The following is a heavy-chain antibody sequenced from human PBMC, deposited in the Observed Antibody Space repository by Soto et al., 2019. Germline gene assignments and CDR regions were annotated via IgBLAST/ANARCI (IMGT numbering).Heavy chain of an antibody. D-gene: IGHD3-9*01. CDR1: GGSISSGGYY. CDR3: ARVVRILTGYWNYYYGMDV. J-gene: IGHJ6*02. CDR2: ITHSGST. V-gene: IGHV4-61*08. Sequence: SETLSLTCTVSGGSISSGGYYWSWIRQHPGTGLEWIGHITHSGSTYYNPSLKSRVTISVDTSKNQFSLKLSSVTAADTAVYYCARVVRILTGYWNYYYGMDVWGQGTTVTVSS.